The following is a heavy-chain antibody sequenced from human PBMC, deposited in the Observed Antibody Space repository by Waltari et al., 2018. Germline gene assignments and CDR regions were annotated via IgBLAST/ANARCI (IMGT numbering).Heavy chain of an antibody. CDR2: TNHSGGT. Sequence: QVQLQQWGAGLLKASETLSLSRAGEGGAFSGYYWSWHREPPGKGLGWVGETNHSGGTNYTPSLKSRVTISVDTSKNQFSLKLSSVTAGDAAVYYCARGRGSSWWWPNWFDPWGQGTLVTVSS. V-gene: IGHV4-34*01. J-gene: IGHJ5*02. D-gene: IGHD6-13*01. CDR1: GGAFSGYY. CDR3: ARGRGSSWWWPNWFDP.